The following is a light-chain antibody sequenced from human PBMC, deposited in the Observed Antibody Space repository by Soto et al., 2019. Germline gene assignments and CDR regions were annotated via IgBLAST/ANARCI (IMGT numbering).Light chain of an antibody. CDR2: GAS. Sequence: AIQLTQSPSSLSSSVGDRVSITCRASQGIRNDLGWYQHKPGKAPKLLIHGASSLQSGVPSRFSGSASGTAFTLPISSRQPEDLASYYCLQDQSYPWTFGQGTKVEI. J-gene: IGKJ1*01. V-gene: IGKV1-6*01. CDR1: QGIRND. CDR3: LQDQSYPWT.